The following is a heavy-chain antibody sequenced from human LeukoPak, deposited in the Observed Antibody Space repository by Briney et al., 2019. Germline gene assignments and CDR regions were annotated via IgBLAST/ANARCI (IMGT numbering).Heavy chain of an antibody. D-gene: IGHD3-10*01. Sequence: ASVKVSSKASGYTFTAYYIHWVRQAPGQGLEWMGWINPNSGGTNYAQKFQGRVTMTRDTSISTAYMELSRLRSDDTAVYYCARAMVRGVIITNDAFDIWGQGTMVTVSS. J-gene: IGHJ3*02. CDR2: INPNSGGT. CDR3: ARAMVRGVIITNDAFDI. CDR1: GYTFTAYY. V-gene: IGHV1-2*02.